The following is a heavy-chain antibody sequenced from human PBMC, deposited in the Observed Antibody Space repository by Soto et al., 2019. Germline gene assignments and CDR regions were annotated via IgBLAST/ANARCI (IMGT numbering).Heavy chain of an antibody. V-gene: IGHV1-18*01. J-gene: IGHJ4*02. CDR2: ISANNGNT. CDR1: GYTSTSYG. Sequence: QVQLVQSGAEVKKPGDSVRVSCKASGYTSTSYGIGWVRQAPGQGLEWMGWISANNGNTKYAQKVQGRVTMTTDASPSTAYMELRSLRSDDAAVYYCARDGYFDHWGQGTLVTVSS. CDR3: ARDGYFDH.